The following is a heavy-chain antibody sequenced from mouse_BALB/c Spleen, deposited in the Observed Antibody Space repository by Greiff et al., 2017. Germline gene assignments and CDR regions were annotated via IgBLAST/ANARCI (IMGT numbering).Heavy chain of an antibody. J-gene: IGHJ4*01. CDR1: GYSITSGYY. CDR3: ARNYAMDY. Sequence: EVQLQQSGPGLVKPSQSLSLTCSVTGYSITSGYYWNWIRQFPGNKLEWMGYISYDGSNNYNPSLKNRISITRDTSKNQFFLKLNSVTTEDTATYYCARNYAMDYWVQGTSVTVSS. CDR2: ISYDGSN. V-gene: IGHV3-6*02.